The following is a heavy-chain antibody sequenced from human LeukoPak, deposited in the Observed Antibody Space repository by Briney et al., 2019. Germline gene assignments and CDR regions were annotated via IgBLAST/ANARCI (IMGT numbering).Heavy chain of an antibody. V-gene: IGHV3-21*01. Sequence: GGSLRLSCAASGFTFSSYSMNWVRQAPGKGLEWVPSISSSSYIYYADSVKGRFTISRDNAKNSLYLQMNSLRAEDTAVYYCARVVAGVQTFDYWGQGTLVTVSS. CDR3: ARVVAGVQTFDY. CDR1: GFTFSSYS. D-gene: IGHD6-19*01. J-gene: IGHJ4*02. CDR2: ISSSSYI.